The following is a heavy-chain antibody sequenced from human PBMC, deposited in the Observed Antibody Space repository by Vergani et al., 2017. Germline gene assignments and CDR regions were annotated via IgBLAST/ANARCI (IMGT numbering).Heavy chain of an antibody. Sequence: EVQLLESGGGLVQPGGSLRLSCAASGFTFSSYAMSWVRQAPGKGLEWVSAISGSGGSTYYADSVKGRFTISRDNAKNSLYLQMNSLRAEDTAVYYCARVETDTAMVTDYWGQGTLVTVSS. J-gene: IGHJ4*02. V-gene: IGHV3-23*01. D-gene: IGHD5-18*01. CDR1: GFTFSSYA. CDR2: ISGSGGST. CDR3: ARVETDTAMVTDY.